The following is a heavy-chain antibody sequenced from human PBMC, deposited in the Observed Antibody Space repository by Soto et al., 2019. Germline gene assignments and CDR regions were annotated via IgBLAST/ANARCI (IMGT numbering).Heavy chain of an antibody. Sequence: VQLVESGGGVVQPGRSLRLSCAASGFTFSSYAMHWVRQAPGKGLEWVAVISYDGSNKYYADSVKGRFTISRDNSKNTLYLQMNSLRAEDTAVYYCARDPFKRDVVVTSIDYWGQGTLVTVSS. CDR1: GFTFSSYA. D-gene: IGHD2-21*02. J-gene: IGHJ4*02. CDR3: ARDPFKRDVVVTSIDY. V-gene: IGHV3-30-3*01. CDR2: ISYDGSNK.